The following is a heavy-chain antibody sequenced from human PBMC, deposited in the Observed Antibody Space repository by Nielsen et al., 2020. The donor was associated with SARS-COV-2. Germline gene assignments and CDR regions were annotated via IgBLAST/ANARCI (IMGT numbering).Heavy chain of an antibody. V-gene: IGHV3-21*01. CDR2: VSSSSSYI. Sequence: GGSLRLSCAASGFTFSIYSMNWVRQAPGKGLEWVSSVSSSSSYIYYADSVKGRFTISRDNAKNSLYLQMNSLRAEDAAVYYCARVEGDGYNDFDYWGQGTLVTVSS. CDR1: GFTFSIYS. J-gene: IGHJ4*02. D-gene: IGHD5-24*01. CDR3: ARVEGDGYNDFDY.